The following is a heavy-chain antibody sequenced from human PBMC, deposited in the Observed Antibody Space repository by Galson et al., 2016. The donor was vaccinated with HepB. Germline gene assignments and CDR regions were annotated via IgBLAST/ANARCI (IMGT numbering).Heavy chain of an antibody. Sequence: SETLSLTCAVYGASFSGYCWSWIRQPPGKGLEWIGSINYSGSTYYNPSLQSRVTISVDTSKNQFSLKLSSVTAADTAVYYCATPRYCSSTSCKHFDYWGQGTQVTVSS. CDR2: INYSGST. D-gene: IGHD2-2*01. J-gene: IGHJ4*02. CDR1: GASFSGYC. CDR3: ATPRYCSSTSCKHFDY. V-gene: IGHV4-34*01.